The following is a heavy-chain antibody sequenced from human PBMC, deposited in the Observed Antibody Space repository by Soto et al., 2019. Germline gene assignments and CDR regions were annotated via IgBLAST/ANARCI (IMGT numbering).Heavy chain of an antibody. D-gene: IGHD5-12*01. J-gene: IGHJ4*02. Sequence: ASVKVSCKVSGYTLTELSMHWVRQAPGKGREWMGGFDPEDGETIYAQKFQGRVTMTEDTSTDTAYMELSSLRSEDTAVYYCATGYSGYDWRGYSYGSFEYWGQGTLVNVS. CDR3: ATGYSGYDWRGYSYGSFEY. CDR2: FDPEDGET. CDR1: GYTLTELS. V-gene: IGHV1-24*01.